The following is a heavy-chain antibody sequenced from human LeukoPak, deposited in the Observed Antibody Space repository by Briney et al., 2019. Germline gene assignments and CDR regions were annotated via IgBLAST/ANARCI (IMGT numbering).Heavy chain of an antibody. V-gene: IGHV3-30*18. Sequence: GRSLRLSCAASGFTFSSYGMHWVRQAPGKGLEWVAVISSDGSNKYYADSVKGRFTISRDNSKNTLYLQMNSLRAEDTAVYYCAKDRLGQTPYYFDYWGQGTLVTVSS. CDR3: AKDRLGQTPYYFDY. D-gene: IGHD1-26*01. CDR1: GFTFSSYG. CDR2: ISSDGSNK. J-gene: IGHJ4*02.